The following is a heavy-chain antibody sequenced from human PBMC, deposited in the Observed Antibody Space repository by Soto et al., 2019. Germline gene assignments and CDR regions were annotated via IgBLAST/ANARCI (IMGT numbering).Heavy chain of an antibody. Sequence: GGSLRLSCAASGFTFDDYAMHWVRQAPGKGLEWVSGISWNSGSIGYADSVKGRFTISRDNAKNSLYLQMNSLRAEDTALYYCAKGGIVVVPAAPFDYWGQGTLVTVSS. CDR2: ISWNSGSI. J-gene: IGHJ4*02. CDR1: GFTFDDYA. V-gene: IGHV3-9*01. CDR3: AKGGIVVVPAAPFDY. D-gene: IGHD2-2*01.